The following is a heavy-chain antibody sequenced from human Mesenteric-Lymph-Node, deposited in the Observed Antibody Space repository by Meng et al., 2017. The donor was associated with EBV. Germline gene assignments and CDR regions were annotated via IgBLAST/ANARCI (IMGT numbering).Heavy chain of an antibody. CDR3: AKMDYYVPRCFDY. J-gene: IGHJ4*02. CDR1: GGAISSSSYY. CDR2: IYYSGST. D-gene: IGHD3-10*02. V-gene: IGHV4-39*01. Sequence: HLQLQGAGPGLLQPSETLSLTCTFSGGAISSSSYYWGWIRQPPGEWLELIGNIYYSGSTYYNPSLQSRVTISVDTSKNQFSLKLAAVTAADSTVYYCAKMDYYVPRCFDYWGQGTLVTVSS.